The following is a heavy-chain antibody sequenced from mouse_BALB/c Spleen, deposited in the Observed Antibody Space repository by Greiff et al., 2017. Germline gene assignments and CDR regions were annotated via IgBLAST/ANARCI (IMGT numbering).Heavy chain of an antibody. D-gene: IGHD2-3*01. Sequence: VQLQQSGPQLVRPGASVKISCKASGYSFTSYWMHWVKQRPGQGLEWIGMIDPSDSETRLNQKFKDKATLTVDKSSSTAYMQLSSPTSEDSAVYYCASIYDGYPYYAMDYWGQGTSVTVSS. V-gene: IGHV1S126*01. J-gene: IGHJ4*01. CDR3: ASIYDGYPYYAMDY. CDR2: IDPSDSET. CDR1: GYSFTSYW.